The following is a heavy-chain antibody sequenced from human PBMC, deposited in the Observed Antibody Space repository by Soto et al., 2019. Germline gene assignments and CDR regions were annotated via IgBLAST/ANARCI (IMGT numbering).Heavy chain of an antibody. J-gene: IGHJ6*02. V-gene: IGHV3-23*01. CDR2: ISGSGGST. CDR1: GFTFSSYA. Sequence: GGSLRLSCAASGFTFSSYAMSWVRQAPGKGLEWVSAISGSGGSTYYADSVKGRFTISRDNSKNTLYLQMNSLRAEDTAVYYCAKDVLRYFDGLDFSSYYYGMDVWGQGTTVTVSS. D-gene: IGHD3-9*01. CDR3: AKDVLRYFDGLDFSSYYYGMDV.